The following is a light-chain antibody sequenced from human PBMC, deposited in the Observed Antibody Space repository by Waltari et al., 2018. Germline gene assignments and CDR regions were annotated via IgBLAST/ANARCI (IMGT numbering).Light chain of an antibody. CDR1: ESVASSTY. J-gene: IGKJ1*01. CDR2: GAS. CDR3: QQPRA. V-gene: IGKV3-20*01. Sequence: IVLTQSTGPLSLSPGDRATHSCRSRESVASSTYLAWYQQKPGQAPRLLIFGASSRSTGIPDRFSGSGSGTDFNLTISRLEPEDFAMYDCQQPRAFGQGTKVEIK.